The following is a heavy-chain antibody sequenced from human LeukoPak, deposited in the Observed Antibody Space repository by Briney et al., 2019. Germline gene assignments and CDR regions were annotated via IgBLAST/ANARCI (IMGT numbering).Heavy chain of an antibody. CDR3: AKGNYGEKIDY. Sequence: PGGSLRLSCAASGFTFLRHGMTRFRQAPGKGLEWVSGISASGGATYYADSVKGRFTISRDNSKNTLYLQMNSLKAEDAALYYCAKGNYGEKIDYWGRGTLVTVSS. J-gene: IGHJ4*02. CDR2: ISASGGAT. CDR1: GFTFLRHG. V-gene: IGHV3-23*01. D-gene: IGHD4-17*01.